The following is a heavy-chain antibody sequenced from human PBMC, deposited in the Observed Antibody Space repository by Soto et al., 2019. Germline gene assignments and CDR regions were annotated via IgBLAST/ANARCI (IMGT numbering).Heavy chain of an antibody. CDR3: ARFRAPRRQLISMSFHL. CDR2: IYPGDSDI. Sequence: ESLKISCKASGYDFTNYWIAWVRQTPGRGLEWMGMIYPGDSDIRYNPSFRGRVTISADKSITTAFVQRGSLNASDSAIYYCARFRAPRRQLISMSFHLWGLGTLVTVSS. D-gene: IGHD6-13*01. CDR1: GYDFTNYW. V-gene: IGHV5-51*01. J-gene: IGHJ4*03.